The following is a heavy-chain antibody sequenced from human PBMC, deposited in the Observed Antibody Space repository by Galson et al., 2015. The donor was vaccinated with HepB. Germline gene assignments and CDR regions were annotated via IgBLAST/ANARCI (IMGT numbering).Heavy chain of an antibody. Sequence: SLRLSCAASGFTFSSYSMNWVRQAPGKGLEWVSSISSSSSYIYYADSVKGRFTISRDNAKNSLYLQMNSLRAEDTAVCYCASLAYYDSSGYLAFDIWGQGTMVTVSS. V-gene: IGHV3-21*01. J-gene: IGHJ3*02. CDR1: GFTFSSYS. D-gene: IGHD3-22*01. CDR3: ASLAYYDSSGYLAFDI. CDR2: ISSSSSYI.